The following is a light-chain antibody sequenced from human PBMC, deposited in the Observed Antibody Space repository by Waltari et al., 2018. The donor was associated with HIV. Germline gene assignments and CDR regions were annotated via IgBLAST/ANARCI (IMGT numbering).Light chain of an antibody. CDR1: ICINSY. CDR2: AAS. CDR3: QQLNGYPR. J-gene: IGKJ4*01. Sequence: HLTQSPSFLSASVGDRFPITCRASICINSYLAWYQQNPGKDPQLLIYAASTLQIGVPSRFSGSGSGTECTLTISSLQPEDFATYYCQQLNGYPRFAGGTRVEVK. V-gene: IGKV1-9*01.